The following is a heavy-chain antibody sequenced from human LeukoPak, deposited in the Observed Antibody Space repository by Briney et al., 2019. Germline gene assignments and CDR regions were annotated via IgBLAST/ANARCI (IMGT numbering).Heavy chain of an antibody. J-gene: IGHJ6*02. Sequence: ASVKVSCKASGYTFPSYFMHWVRQAPGQGLEWMGIINPTGGSTTYAQKFQGRVTITADESTSTAYMELSSLRSEDTAVYYCARDGPPSMVRGVMDVWGQGTTVTVSS. CDR1: GYTFPSYF. CDR3: ARDGPPSMVRGVMDV. D-gene: IGHD3-10*01. V-gene: IGHV1-46*01. CDR2: INPTGGST.